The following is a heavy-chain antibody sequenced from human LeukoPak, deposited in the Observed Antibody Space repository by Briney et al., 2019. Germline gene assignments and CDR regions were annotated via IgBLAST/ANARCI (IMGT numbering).Heavy chain of an antibody. CDR3: ARRLRFLEWLPQSRFDP. V-gene: IGHV4-59*12. CDR1: GDSISSSW. D-gene: IGHD3-3*01. J-gene: IGHJ5*02. Sequence: SETLSLTCTVSGDSISSSWWAWIRQPPGKGLEWIGYIYYSGTPTSYNPSLKSRVTISIDTSRNQFSLKLSSVTAADTAVYYCARRLRFLEWLPQSRFDPWGQGTLVTVSS. CDR2: IYYSGTPT.